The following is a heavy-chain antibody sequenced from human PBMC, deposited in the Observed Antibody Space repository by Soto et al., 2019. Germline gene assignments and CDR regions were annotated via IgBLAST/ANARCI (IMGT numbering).Heavy chain of an antibody. Sequence: QVQLVQSGAEVKKPGASVKVSCKASGYTFTSYAMHWVRQAPGQRLEWMGWINAGNGNTKYSQKFQGRVTITRDTSASTAYMELSSLRSEVTAVYYCAREDSGSSGEFDYWGQGTLVTVSS. V-gene: IGHV1-3*01. CDR2: INAGNGNT. J-gene: IGHJ4*02. D-gene: IGHD6-6*01. CDR3: AREDSGSSGEFDY. CDR1: GYTFTSYA.